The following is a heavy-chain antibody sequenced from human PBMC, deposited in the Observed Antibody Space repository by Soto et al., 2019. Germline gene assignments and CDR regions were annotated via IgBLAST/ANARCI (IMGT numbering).Heavy chain of an antibody. D-gene: IGHD6-13*01. J-gene: IGHJ6*02. Sequence: QVQLQESGPGLVKPSETLSLTCTVSGDSLSSYYWSWIRQPPGKGLEWIGYIYYTGSTNYNPSLRSRVTRSIDTSKNQFSLKLSSVTAADTAVYYCAREDLTARGARWYYYGTDVWGQGTTVTVSS. CDR3: AREDLTARGARWYYYGTDV. CDR1: GDSLSSYY. V-gene: IGHV4-59*01. CDR2: IYYTGST.